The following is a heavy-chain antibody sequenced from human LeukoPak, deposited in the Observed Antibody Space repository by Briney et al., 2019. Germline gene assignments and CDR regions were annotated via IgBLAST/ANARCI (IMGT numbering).Heavy chain of an antibody. Sequence: SETLSLTCTVSGGSIGSYYWSWIRQPPGKGLEWIGYIYYSGSTSYNPSLRSRVTISVDTSKNQFSLKLSSVTAADTAVYYCARVAGSPGMVRGVINYYYGMDVWGQGTTVTVSS. D-gene: IGHD3-10*01. CDR3: ARVAGSPGMVRGVINYYYGMDV. CDR2: IYYSGST. J-gene: IGHJ6*02. CDR1: GGSIGSYY. V-gene: IGHV4-59*12.